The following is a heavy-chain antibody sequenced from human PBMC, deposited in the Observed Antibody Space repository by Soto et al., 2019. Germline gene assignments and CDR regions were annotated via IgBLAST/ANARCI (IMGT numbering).Heavy chain of an antibody. J-gene: IGHJ4*02. CDR1: GYTFTGHY. Sequence: RASVKVACKASGYTFTGHYLHWLRQAPGQGLEWMGWINPNIGSTNYARKFQGWVTMTRDSSISTAYMELSKLTSHDTAVYYCARGRTFYDILTGYPDHFDFWGQGTLVTVSS. D-gene: IGHD3-9*01. CDR2: INPNIGST. CDR3: ARGRTFYDILTGYPDHFDF. V-gene: IGHV1-2*04.